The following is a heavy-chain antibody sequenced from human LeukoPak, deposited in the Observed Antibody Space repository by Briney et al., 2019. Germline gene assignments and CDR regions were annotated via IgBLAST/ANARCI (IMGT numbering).Heavy chain of an antibody. CDR3: ARGRVSSSTWYSTYYCYFYMDV. D-gene: IGHD6-13*01. Sequence: ASVKVSCKASGYTFSTYYIHWVRQAPGQGLEWMGIINPSGGSTDYAQKFQGRVTMTRDMSTSTVYMELSSLRSEDTAVYYCARGRVSSSTWYSTYYCYFYMDVWGKGTTVTVS. J-gene: IGHJ6*03. CDR1: GYTFSTYY. CDR2: INPSGGST. V-gene: IGHV1-46*01.